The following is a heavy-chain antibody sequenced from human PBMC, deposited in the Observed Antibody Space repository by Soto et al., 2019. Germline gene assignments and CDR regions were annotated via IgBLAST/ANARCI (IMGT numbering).Heavy chain of an antibody. CDR2: ISGSGGST. CDR1: GFTFSSYA. Sequence: GGSLRLSCAASGFTFSSYAMSWVRQAPGKGLEWVSAISGSGGSTYYADSVKGRFTISRDNSKNTLYLQMNSLIAEDTAVYYCAKGRYYYGSGSYYNVDYYYYMDVWGKGTTVTVSS. D-gene: IGHD3-10*01. CDR3: AKGRYYYGSGSYYNVDYYYYMDV. J-gene: IGHJ6*03. V-gene: IGHV3-23*01.